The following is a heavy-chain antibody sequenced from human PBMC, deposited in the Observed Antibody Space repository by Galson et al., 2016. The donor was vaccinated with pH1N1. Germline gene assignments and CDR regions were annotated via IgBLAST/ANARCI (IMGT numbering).Heavy chain of an antibody. J-gene: IGHJ4*02. CDR1: GYTFTDYY. CDR2: INPNSDVT. V-gene: IGHV1-2*02. Sequence: SVKASCKAPGYTFTDYYIHWVRQAPGKGLEWMGWINPNSDVTKYAQKFQDRVTMTRDTSINTAYMELSGLTSDDTAVYYCARDSKGGIPFHYWGQGTLVTLSS. CDR3: ARDSKGGIPFHY. D-gene: IGHD1-26*01.